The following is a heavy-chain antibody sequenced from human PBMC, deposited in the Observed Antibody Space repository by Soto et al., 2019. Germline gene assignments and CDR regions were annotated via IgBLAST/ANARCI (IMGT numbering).Heavy chain of an antibody. CDR3: ARDKTYYYDSSGYYIPQFFDY. CDR2: ISSSSGDI. CDR1: GFNFNMYT. V-gene: IGHV3-21*01. J-gene: IGHJ4*02. Sequence: GGSLRLSCVASGFNFNMYTMNWVRQAPGKGLEWVSSISSSSGDIFYADSVKGRFTISRDNAKNSLNLQMNSLRVEDTAVYYCARDKTYYYDSSGYYIPQFFDYWGQGTLVTVPS. D-gene: IGHD3-22*01.